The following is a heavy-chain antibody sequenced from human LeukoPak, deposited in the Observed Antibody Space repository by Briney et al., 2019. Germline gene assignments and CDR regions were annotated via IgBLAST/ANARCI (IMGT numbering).Heavy chain of an antibody. CDR2: ISGSGGST. CDR1: GFTFSSCA. Sequence: PGGSLRLSCAASGFTFSSCAMSWVRQAPGKGLEWVSIISGSGGSTYYADSVKGRFTISRNNSKNTLYLQMNSLRAEDTAVYYCAKATSWYGYFDYWGQGTLVTVSS. V-gene: IGHV3-23*01. J-gene: IGHJ4*02. CDR3: AKATSWYGYFDY. D-gene: IGHD6-13*01.